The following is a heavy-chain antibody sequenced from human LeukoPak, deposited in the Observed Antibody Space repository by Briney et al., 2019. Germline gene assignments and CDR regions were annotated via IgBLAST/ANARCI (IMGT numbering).Heavy chain of an antibody. CDR1: GFTFSSYA. CDR3: TRDYCNTASSYPLDY. D-gene: IGHD2-2*01. Sequence: GGSLRLSCAASGFTFSSYAMSWVRQAPGKGLEWVGFIRRKDYGGTTEYAASVKGRFSISRDDSKSIAYLQMNSLKTEDTAVYFCTRDYCNTASSYPLDYWGQGTLVTVSS. J-gene: IGHJ4*02. V-gene: IGHV3-49*04. CDR2: IRRKDYGGTT.